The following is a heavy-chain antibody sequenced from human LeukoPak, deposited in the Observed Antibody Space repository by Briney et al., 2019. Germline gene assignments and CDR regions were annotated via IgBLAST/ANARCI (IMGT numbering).Heavy chain of an antibody. CDR3: ARSYGSGPHDY. J-gene: IGHJ4*02. Sequence: PSETLSLTCTVSGGSISSYYWSRIRQPPGKGLEYIGYIYYTGSTNYNPSLKSRATISVDTSKNQFSLKLSSVTAADTAVYYCARSYGSGPHDYWGQGTLVTVSS. V-gene: IGHV4-59*01. CDR1: GGSISSYY. CDR2: IYYTGST. D-gene: IGHD3-10*01.